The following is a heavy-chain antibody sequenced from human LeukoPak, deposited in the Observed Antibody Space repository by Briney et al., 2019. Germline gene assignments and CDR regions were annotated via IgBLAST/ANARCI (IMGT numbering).Heavy chain of an antibody. CDR2: ISWNSGSI. J-gene: IGHJ3*02. Sequence: GGSLRLSCAASGFTFDDYAMHWVRQAPGKGLEWVSGISWNSGSIGYADSVKGRFTISRDNAKNSLYLQMNSLRAEDTALYYCAKARAVAALDAFDIWGQGTMVTVSS. V-gene: IGHV3-9*01. CDR3: AKARAVAALDAFDI. D-gene: IGHD6-19*01. CDR1: GFTFDDYA.